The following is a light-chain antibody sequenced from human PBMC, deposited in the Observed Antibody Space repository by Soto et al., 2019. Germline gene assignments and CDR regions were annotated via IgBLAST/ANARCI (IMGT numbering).Light chain of an antibody. V-gene: IGLV2-14*01. CDR1: SSDVGNYNY. Sequence: QSALTQSASVSGSPGQSITISCTGTSSDVGNYNYVSWYQQHPGEVPNLIIFNVNNRPSGVSNRFSGSKSGNTASLTISGLQAEDEADYYCSSFTSSTTYVFGTGTKVTVL. J-gene: IGLJ1*01. CDR2: NVN. CDR3: SSFTSSTTYV.